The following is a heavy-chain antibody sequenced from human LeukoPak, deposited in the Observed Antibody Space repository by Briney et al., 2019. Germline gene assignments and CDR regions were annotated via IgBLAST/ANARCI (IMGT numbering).Heavy chain of an antibody. D-gene: IGHD6-19*01. Sequence: GGSLRLSCAASGFTFRSYWMSWVRQAPGKGLEWVANIKQDGSEKYYVDSVKGRFTISRDNAKNSLYLQMNSLRAEDTAVYYCARQWLGYYFDYWGQGTLVTVSS. V-gene: IGHV3-7*01. CDR2: IKQDGSEK. CDR1: GFTFRSYW. J-gene: IGHJ4*02. CDR3: ARQWLGYYFDY.